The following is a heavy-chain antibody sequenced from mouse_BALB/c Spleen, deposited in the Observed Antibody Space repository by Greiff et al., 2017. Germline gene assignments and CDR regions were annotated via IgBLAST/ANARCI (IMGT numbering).Heavy chain of an antibody. CDR3: ARSPYYGSSYWFAY. CDR2: IDPENGNT. Sequence: EVKLQESGAELVRPGALVKLSCKASGFNIKDYYMHWVKQRPEQGLEWIGWIDPENGNTIYDPKFQGKASITADTSSNTAYLQLSSLTSEDTAVYYCARSPYYGSSYWFAYWGQGTLVTVSA. D-gene: IGHD1-1*01. J-gene: IGHJ3*01. CDR1: GFNIKDYY. V-gene: IGHV14-1*02.